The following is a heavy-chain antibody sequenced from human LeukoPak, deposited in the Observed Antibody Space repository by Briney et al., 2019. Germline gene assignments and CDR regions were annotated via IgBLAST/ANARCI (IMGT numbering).Heavy chain of an antibody. D-gene: IGHD4-17*01. V-gene: IGHV3-23*01. CDR2: ISGSGGNT. CDR3: ATLPAGYGDYGQFDY. Sequence: GGSLRLSCAGSEFTFSSYSMNWVRQAPGKGLEWVAAISGSGGNTYYADSVKGRFTISRDNSKNTLYLQMNSLRAEDTAVYYCATLPAGYGDYGQFDYWGQGTLVTVSS. CDR1: EFTFSSYS. J-gene: IGHJ4*02.